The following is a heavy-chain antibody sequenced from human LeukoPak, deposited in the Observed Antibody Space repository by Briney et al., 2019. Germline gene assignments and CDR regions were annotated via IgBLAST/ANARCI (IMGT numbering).Heavy chain of an antibody. CDR3: ARARVTIFGVVTYYYYYGMDV. D-gene: IGHD3-3*01. V-gene: IGHV1-69*13. J-gene: IGHJ6*02. CDR2: IIAIFGTA. CDR1: GGTSISYA. Sequence: SVKVSCKASGGTSISYAISQVRQATGQGLEWMGGIIAIFGTANYAQKFQGRVTITADESTSTAYMELSSLRSEDTAVYYCARARVTIFGVVTYYYYYGMDVWGQGTTVTVSS.